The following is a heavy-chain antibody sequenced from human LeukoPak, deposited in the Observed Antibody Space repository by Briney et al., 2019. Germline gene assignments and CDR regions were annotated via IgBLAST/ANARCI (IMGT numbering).Heavy chain of an antibody. D-gene: IGHD3-16*02. CDR3: AKSLGVGGYTRYKGFDQ. J-gene: IGHJ4*02. Sequence: GGSLRLSCAASGFTFNSFAMTWVRQAPGKGLEWVSSISGSDGTSHYADFVKGRFTISRDDSKNTLYLQMNSLRAEDTAAYYCAKSLGVGGYTRYKGFDQWGQGTLVVVSS. CDR2: ISGSDGTS. V-gene: IGHV3-23*01. CDR1: GFTFNSFA.